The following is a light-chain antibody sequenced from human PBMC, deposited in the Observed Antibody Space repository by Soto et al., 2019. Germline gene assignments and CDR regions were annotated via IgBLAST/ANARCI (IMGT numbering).Light chain of an antibody. CDR3: AAWDDSLSGVV. CDR2: RNN. V-gene: IGLV1-47*01. CDR1: SFNIGSNY. Sequence: QSVLTQPPSASGTPGQRVTISCSGSSFNIGSNYVYWYHQLPGTAPKLLIYRNNQRPSGVPDRFSGSKSGTSASLAISGLRSEDEADYYCAAWDDSLSGVVIGGGTKLTVL. J-gene: IGLJ2*01.